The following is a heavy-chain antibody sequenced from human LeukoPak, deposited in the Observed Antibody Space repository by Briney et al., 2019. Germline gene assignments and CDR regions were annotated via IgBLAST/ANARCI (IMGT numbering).Heavy chain of an antibody. V-gene: IGHV4-34*01. CDR3: ARAAQNHYYYYYYFDV. D-gene: IGHD2-15*01. J-gene: IGHJ6*03. CDR1: GGSFSDYY. Sequence: SETLSLTCAVYGGSFSDYYWTWIRQPPGKGLEWIGEINRSGRTTYNPSLKSRLTVSVDASKNQFSLRLNSVTDVDTAVYYCARAAQNHYYYYYYFDVWGKGTTVTVSS. CDR2: INRSGRT.